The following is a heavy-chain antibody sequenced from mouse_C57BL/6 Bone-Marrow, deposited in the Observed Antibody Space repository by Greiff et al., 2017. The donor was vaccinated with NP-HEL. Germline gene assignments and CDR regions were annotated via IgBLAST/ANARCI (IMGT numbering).Heavy chain of an antibody. CDR1: GFTFSNYW. CDR3: TEGGYYGGRYFDY. J-gene: IGHJ2*01. Sequence: EVKLVESGGGLVQPGGSMKLSCVASGFTFSNYWMNWVRQSPEKGLEWVAQIRLKSDNYATHYAESVKGRFTISRDDSKSSVYLQMNNLRAEDTGIYYCTEGGYYGGRYFDYWGQGTTLTVSS. D-gene: IGHD2-3*01. V-gene: IGHV6-3*01. CDR2: IRLKSDNYAT.